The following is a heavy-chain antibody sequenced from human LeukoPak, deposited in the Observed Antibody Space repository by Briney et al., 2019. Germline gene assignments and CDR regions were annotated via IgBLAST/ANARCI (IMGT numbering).Heavy chain of an antibody. CDR3: AKFGGALLWFGFDY. V-gene: IGHV3-23*01. CDR2: ISDSGGST. J-gene: IGHJ4*02. Sequence: GGSLRLSCAASGFTFSSYAMSWVRQAPGKGLEWVSAISDSGGSTYYADSVKGRFTISRDNSKNTLYLQMNSLRAEDTAVYYCAKFGGALLWFGFDYWGQGTLVTVSS. D-gene: IGHD3-10*01. CDR1: GFTFSSYA.